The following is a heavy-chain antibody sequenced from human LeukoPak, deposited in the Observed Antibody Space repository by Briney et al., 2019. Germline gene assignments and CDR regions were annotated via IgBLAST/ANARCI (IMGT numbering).Heavy chain of an antibody. CDR1: GFTFSSYG. J-gene: IGHJ4*02. V-gene: IGHV3-30*02. CDR2: IRYDGSNK. CDR3: ARAHPTAAPFDY. Sequence: GGSLRLSCAASGFTFSSYGMHWVRQAPGKGLEWVAFIRYDGSNKYYADSVKGRFTISRDNSKNTLYLQMNSLRAEDTAVYYCARAHPTAAPFDYWGQGTLVTVSS. D-gene: IGHD6-13*01.